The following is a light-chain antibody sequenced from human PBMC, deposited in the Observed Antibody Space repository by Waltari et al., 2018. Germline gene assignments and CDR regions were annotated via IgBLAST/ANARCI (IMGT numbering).Light chain of an antibody. CDR2: GAS. Sequence: DIVMTQSPASLAVSLVERAPINCQPSQSVFYSSNNQNSLAWYQQKPGQPPKVLIYGASTRESGVPDRFSGSGSGRDFTLIISSLQAEDVAVYYCQQYYTIPRTFGQGTRVEIK. J-gene: IGKJ1*01. V-gene: IGKV4-1*01. CDR1: QSVFYSSNNQNS. CDR3: QQYYTIPRT.